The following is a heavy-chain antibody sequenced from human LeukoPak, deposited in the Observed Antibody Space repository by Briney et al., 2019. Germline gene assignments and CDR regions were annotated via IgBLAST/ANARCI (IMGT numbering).Heavy chain of an antibody. J-gene: IGHJ4*02. CDR1: GGTFSSYA. V-gene: IGHV1-69*05. D-gene: IGHD3-22*01. Sequence: SVKVSCKASGGTFSSYAISWVRQAPGQGLEWMGRIIPIFGTANYAQKFQGRVTITTDESTSTAYMELSSLRSEDTAVYYCASEEVDYYDSSGSFDYWGQGALVTVSS. CDR2: IIPIFGTA. CDR3: ASEEVDYYDSSGSFDY.